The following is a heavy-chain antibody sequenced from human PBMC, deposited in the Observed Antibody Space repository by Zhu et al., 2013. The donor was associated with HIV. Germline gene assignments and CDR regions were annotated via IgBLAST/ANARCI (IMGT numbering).Heavy chain of an antibody. J-gene: IGHJ6*03. Sequence: QVQLVLSGPEVEKPGASVSVSCKASGYTFTDYYIHWVRQAPGHGLEWLGCINPNNGDTSYAQKFQGRVTLTSDMFTDTAYMDLSGLRSDDTAVFYCARGXTYYSDSSGWRPYYYFYMDVWGKGTTVTVSS. V-gene: IGHV1-2*02. CDR1: GYTFTDYY. CDR3: ARGXTYYSDSSGWRPYYYFYMDV. D-gene: IGHD3-22*01. CDR2: INPNNGDT.